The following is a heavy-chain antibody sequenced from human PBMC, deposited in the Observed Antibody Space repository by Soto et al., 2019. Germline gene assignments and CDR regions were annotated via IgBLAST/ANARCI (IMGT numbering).Heavy chain of an antibody. Sequence: QVQLVQSGAEVKKPGSSVKVSCKASGGTFSSYAISWVRQAPGQGLEWMGGIIPIFGTANYAQKFQGRVTITADESTSTAYMELSSLRSEDTALYYCASNAREGFYGSGSYNDYWGQGTLVTVSS. CDR1: GGTFSSYA. V-gene: IGHV1-69*01. CDR3: ASNAREGFYGSGSYNDY. D-gene: IGHD3-10*01. CDR2: IIPIFGTA. J-gene: IGHJ4*02.